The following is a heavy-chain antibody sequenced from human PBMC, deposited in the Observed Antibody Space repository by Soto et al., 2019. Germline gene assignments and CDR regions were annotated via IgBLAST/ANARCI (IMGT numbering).Heavy chain of an antibody. J-gene: IGHJ6*02. CDR3: AKDRCSSTSCYFFYYYYGMDV. V-gene: IGHV3-30*18. CDR1: GFTFSSYG. Sequence: GGSLRLSCVASGFTFSSYGMHWVRQAPGKGLEWVAVISYDGSNKYYADSVKGRFTISRDNSKNTLYLQMNSLRAEDTAVYYCAKDRCSSTSCYFFYYYYGMDVWGQGTTVTVSS. D-gene: IGHD2-2*01. CDR2: ISYDGSNK.